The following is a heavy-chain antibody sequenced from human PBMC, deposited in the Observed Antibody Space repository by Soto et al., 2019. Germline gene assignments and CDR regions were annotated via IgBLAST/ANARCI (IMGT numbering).Heavy chain of an antibody. CDR3: ARMATFGSLNWFDP. V-gene: IGHV1-8*01. Sequence: ASVKVSCKASGYSFANNDVSWVRQATGQGLEWMGWMNPGSGDTGYAQKFQGRVTMTRDISIATAYMELSSLRSDDTAIYYCARMATFGSLNWFDPWGQGTLVTVSS. J-gene: IGHJ5*02. D-gene: IGHD3-16*01. CDR2: MNPGSGDT. CDR1: GYSFANND.